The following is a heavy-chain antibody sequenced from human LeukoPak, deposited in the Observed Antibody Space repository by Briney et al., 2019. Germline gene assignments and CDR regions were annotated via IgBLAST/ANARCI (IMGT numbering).Heavy chain of an antibody. V-gene: IGHV3-21*01. Sequence: GGSLRLSCTTSGFNFRAYWMGWVRQAPGKGLEWVSFISSSSSYIYYADSVKGRFTISRDNAKNSLYLQMNSLRAEDTAVYYCARDLDDCSSTSCLAYYYYGMDVWGQGATVTVSS. CDR3: ARDLDDCSSTSCLAYYYYGMDV. D-gene: IGHD2-2*01. CDR2: ISSSSSYI. J-gene: IGHJ6*02. CDR1: GFNFRAYW.